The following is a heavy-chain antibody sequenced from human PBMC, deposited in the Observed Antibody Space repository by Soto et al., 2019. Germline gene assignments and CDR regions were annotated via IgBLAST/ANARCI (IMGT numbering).Heavy chain of an antibody. CDR1: GWSFSSYA. V-gene: IGHV3-30-3*01. Sequence: LGVSGSGSGWSFSSYAMHWVRQAPGKGLEWVAVISYDGSNKYYADSVKGRFTISRDNSKNTLYLQMNSLRAEDTAVYYCARDGEAAGHGYWFDPWGQGTLVTVSS. CDR3: ARDGEAAGHGYWFDP. CDR2: ISYDGSNK. D-gene: IGHD6-25*01. J-gene: IGHJ5*02.